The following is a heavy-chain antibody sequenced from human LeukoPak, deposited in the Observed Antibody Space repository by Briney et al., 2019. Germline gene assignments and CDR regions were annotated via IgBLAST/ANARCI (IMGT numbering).Heavy chain of an antibody. J-gene: IGHJ4*02. CDR2: IFYSGST. Sequence: PSGTLSLTCIVSGGSLSSSSYFWGWIRQPPGKGLEWIGSIFYSGSTYYNPSLNSRVTISIDTSKNQFSLRLSSVTAADTAVYYCARQMNTVTADYWGQGTLVTVSS. V-gene: IGHV4-39*01. CDR3: ARQMNTVTADY. CDR1: GGSLSSSSYF. D-gene: IGHD4-17*01.